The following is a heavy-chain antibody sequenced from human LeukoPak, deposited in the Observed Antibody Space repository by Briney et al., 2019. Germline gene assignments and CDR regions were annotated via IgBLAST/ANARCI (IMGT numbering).Heavy chain of an antibody. CDR2: IYYSGTT. CDR1: GGSMTSYY. J-gene: IGHJ4*02. CDR3: ARHDPPRSSLDY. V-gene: IGHV4-59*01. Sequence: SETLSLTCTVSGGSMTSYYWSWVRQPPGQGLEWIGYIYYSGTTISNPSLKSRVSISVDTSKNQFSLNLSSVTAADTAVYYCARHDPPRSSLDYWGQGTLVTVSS. D-gene: IGHD6-13*01.